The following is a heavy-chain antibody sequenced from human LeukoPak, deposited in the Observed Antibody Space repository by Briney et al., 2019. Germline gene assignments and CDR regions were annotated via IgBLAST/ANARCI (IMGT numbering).Heavy chain of an antibody. V-gene: IGHV4-59*01. Sequence: SETLSLTCTVSGDSINGYFWGWIRQPPGKGLEWIGYIYHSGTTNYNPSLKSRVTILVDTSKSQFSLKLSSVTAADTAVYYCARVVGRGYFDYWGQGTLVTVSS. J-gene: IGHJ4*02. CDR1: GDSINGYF. CDR2: IYHSGTT. CDR3: ARVVGRGYFDY. D-gene: IGHD3-10*01.